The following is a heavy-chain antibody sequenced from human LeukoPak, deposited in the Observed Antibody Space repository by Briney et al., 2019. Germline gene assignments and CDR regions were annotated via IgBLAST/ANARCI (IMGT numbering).Heavy chain of an antibody. Sequence: PGGSLRLSCAASGFTFSSYSMNWVRQAPGKGLEWVSSISSSSSYIYYADSVKGRFTISRDNAKNSLYLQMNSLRAEDTAVYYCARELTTTYTSTYYFDYWGQGTLVTVSS. D-gene: IGHD4-11*01. V-gene: IGHV3-21*01. CDR1: GFTFSSYS. J-gene: IGHJ4*02. CDR3: ARELTTTYTSTYYFDY. CDR2: ISSSSSYI.